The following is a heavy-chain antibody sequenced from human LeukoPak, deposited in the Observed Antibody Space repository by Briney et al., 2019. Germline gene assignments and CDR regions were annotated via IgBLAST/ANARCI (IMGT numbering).Heavy chain of an antibody. CDR3: AKARYSGSPALDF. CDR2: TRYDESKT. Sequence: QSGGSLRLSCAASGFIFSSNGMHWFRKTLGKGLDWVAFTRYDESKTFYGDSVRGRFTISRDNSKNTLYLQMNSPTTDDSAVYYCAKARYSGSPALDFWGQGTLVTVSS. J-gene: IGHJ4*02. CDR1: GFIFSSNG. V-gene: IGHV3-30*02. D-gene: IGHD1-26*01.